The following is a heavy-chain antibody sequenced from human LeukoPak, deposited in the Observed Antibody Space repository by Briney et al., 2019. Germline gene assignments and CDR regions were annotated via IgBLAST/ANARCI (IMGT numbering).Heavy chain of an antibody. CDR1: GYTFTSYD. CDR2: MNPDSGGT. CDR3: ATNERYGDTRLYHFDY. V-gene: IGHV1-8*01. D-gene: IGHD4-17*01. J-gene: IGHJ4*02. Sequence: ASVKVSCKASGYTFTSYDINWVRQATGQGLEWMGWMNPDSGGTNYAQKFQGRVTMTRDTSISTAYMELSSLRSEDTAVFYCATNERYGDTRLYHFDYWGQGTLVTVSS.